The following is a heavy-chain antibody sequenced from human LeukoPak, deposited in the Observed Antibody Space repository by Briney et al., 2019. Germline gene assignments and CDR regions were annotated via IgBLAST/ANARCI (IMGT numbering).Heavy chain of an antibody. Sequence: SVRVSCKASGGTFSSYAISWVRQAPGQGLEWMGGIIPIFGTANYAQKFQGRVTITADESTSTAYMELSSLRSEDTAVYYCARDGLSSGYYSGPFDYWGQGTLVTVSS. CDR2: IIPIFGTA. CDR1: GGTFSSYA. V-gene: IGHV1-69*13. J-gene: IGHJ4*02. CDR3: ARDGLSSGYYSGPFDY. D-gene: IGHD3-22*01.